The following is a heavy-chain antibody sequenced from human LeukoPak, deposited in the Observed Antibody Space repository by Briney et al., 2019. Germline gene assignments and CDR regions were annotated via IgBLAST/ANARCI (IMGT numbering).Heavy chain of an antibody. J-gene: IGHJ6*03. CDR3: ARGESSSSSIPYYYYYMDV. CDR2: INPSGGST. D-gene: IGHD6-6*01. Sequence: ASVKVSCKASGYTFTSYYMHWVRQAPGQGLEWMGLINPSGGSTSYAQKFQGRVTMTRDTSTSTVYMELSSLRSEDTAVYYCARGESSSSSIPYYYYYMDVWGKGTTVTVSS. CDR1: GYTFTSYY. V-gene: IGHV1-46*01.